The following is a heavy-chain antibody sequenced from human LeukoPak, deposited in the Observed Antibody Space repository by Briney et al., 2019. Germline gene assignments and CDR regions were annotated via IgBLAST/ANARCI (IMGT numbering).Heavy chain of an antibody. CDR1: GYTFTSHD. CDR2: MNPNSGNT. Sequence: GASVKVSCKASGYTFTSHDINWVRQATGQGLEWMGWMNPNSGNTGYAQKFQGRVTMTRNTSISTAYMELSSLRSEDTAVYYCARPGRKLLWFGELVEYYFDYWGQGTLVTVSS. J-gene: IGHJ4*02. CDR3: ARPGRKLLWFGELVEYYFDY. D-gene: IGHD3-10*01. V-gene: IGHV1-8*01.